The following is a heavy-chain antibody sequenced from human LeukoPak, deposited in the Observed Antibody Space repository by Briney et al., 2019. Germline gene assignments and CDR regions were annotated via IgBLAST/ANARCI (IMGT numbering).Heavy chain of an antibody. J-gene: IGHJ4*02. CDR1: GYTFISYG. CDR2: ISPYNGNT. V-gene: IGHV1-18*01. D-gene: IGHD5-12*01. Sequence: ASVKVSCKASGYTFISYGISWVRQAPGQGLEWMGWISPYNGNTNYAQKFQDRVKMTTDTSTSTAYMELRSLRSDDTAVYYCARDLGEWLRKDFGYWGQGTLVTVSS. CDR3: ARDLGEWLRKDFGY.